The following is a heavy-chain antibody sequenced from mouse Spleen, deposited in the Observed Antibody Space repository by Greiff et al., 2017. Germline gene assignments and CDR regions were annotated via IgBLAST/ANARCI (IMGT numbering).Heavy chain of an antibody. V-gene: IGHV1-64*01. CDR3: ARLVRDWYFDV. CDR1: GYTFTSYW. J-gene: IGHJ1*01. D-gene: IGHD6-2*01. CDR2: IHPNSGST. Sequence: VQLQQPGAELVKPGASVKLSCKASGYTFTSYWMHWVKQRPGQGLEWIGMIHPNSGSTNYNEKFKSKATLTVDKSSSTAYMQLSSLTSEDSAVYYCARLVRDWYFDVWGAGTTVTVSS.